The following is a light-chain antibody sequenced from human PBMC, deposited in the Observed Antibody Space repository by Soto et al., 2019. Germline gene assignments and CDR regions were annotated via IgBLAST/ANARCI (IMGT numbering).Light chain of an antibody. V-gene: IGKV2-24*01. CDR3: VQFSHFPRT. CDR2: QVS. J-gene: IGKJ1*01. CDR1: QSLVYSDGNTY. Sequence: VMTQTPLSSPVSLGQSASFSCRSSQSLVYSDGNTYLSWLQQRPGQPPRLLIYQVSHRFSGGPDRFSGSGAWTDFTLNISRVEPEDVWLYFCVQFSHFPRTFGQGTKLEIK.